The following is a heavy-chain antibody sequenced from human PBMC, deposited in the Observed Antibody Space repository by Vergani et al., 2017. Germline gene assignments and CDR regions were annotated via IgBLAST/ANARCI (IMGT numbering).Heavy chain of an antibody. CDR1: GGPISSGSYY. Sequence: QVQLQESGPGLVKPSQTLSLTCTVPGGPISSGSYYWSWIRQPAGKGLERIGRIYTSGSTNYNPSLKSRVTMSVDTSKNQFTLKLSSVTAADTAVYYCARGDNYYDSSGYYPRYYYYMDVWDKGTTVTVSS. J-gene: IGHJ6*03. D-gene: IGHD3-22*01. CDR3: ARGDNYYDSSGYYPRYYYYMDV. CDR2: IYTSGST. V-gene: IGHV4-61*02.